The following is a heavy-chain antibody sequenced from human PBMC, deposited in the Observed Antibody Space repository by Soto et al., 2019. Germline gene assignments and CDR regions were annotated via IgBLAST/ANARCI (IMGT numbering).Heavy chain of an antibody. CDR1: GGTFSSYA. CDR3: ARSPPVPQDDDSDGIDV. V-gene: IGHV1-69*01. D-gene: IGHD1-1*01. Sequence: QVQLVQSGAEVKKPGSSVKVSCKASGGTFSSYAISWVRQAPGQGLEWMGGIIPIFGTANYAQKFQGRVTITAYESTSTAHMELSSLTSDDTAVYYCARSPPVPQDDDSDGIDVWGQGTTVTVAS. J-gene: IGHJ6*02. CDR2: IIPIFGTA.